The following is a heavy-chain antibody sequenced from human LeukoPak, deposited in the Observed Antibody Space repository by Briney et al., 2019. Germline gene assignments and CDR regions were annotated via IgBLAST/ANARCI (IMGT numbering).Heavy chain of an antibody. CDR1: GFTFSSFA. Sequence: GRSLKLSCAASGFTFSSFAMHWVRQAPGQGLEWVAGISYDGSNKYYADSVKGRFTISRDNSKNTLYLQMNSLRAEDTAVYYCAREYSSSSYYYGMDVWGQGTTVTVSS. V-gene: IGHV3-30-3*01. D-gene: IGHD6-6*01. CDR2: ISYDGSNK. CDR3: AREYSSSSYYYGMDV. J-gene: IGHJ6*02.